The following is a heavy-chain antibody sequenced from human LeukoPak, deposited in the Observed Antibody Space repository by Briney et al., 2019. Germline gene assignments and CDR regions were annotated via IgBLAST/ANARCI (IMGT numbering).Heavy chain of an antibody. V-gene: IGHV3-23*01. CDR3: AKDKGWGLGELKYFDY. CDR1: GFTFSSYA. D-gene: IGHD3-16*01. J-gene: IGHJ4*02. Sequence: GGSLRLSCAASGFTFSSYAMSWVRQAPGKGLEWVSAISGSGGSTYYADSVKGRFTISRDNSKNTLYLQMNSLRAEDTAVYYCAKDKGWGLGELKYFDYWGQGTLVTVSS. CDR2: ISGSGGST.